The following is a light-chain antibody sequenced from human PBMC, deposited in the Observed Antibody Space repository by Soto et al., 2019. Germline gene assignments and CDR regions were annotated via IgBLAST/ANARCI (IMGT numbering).Light chain of an antibody. V-gene: IGKV3-20*01. CDR1: QSVSSSY. J-gene: IGKJ2*01. CDR2: GAS. CDR3: QHYGSSPYT. Sequence: EVVVTQSPGTLSLSPGERATLSCRASQSVSSSYLAWYQQKPGQAPRLLIYGASSRATGTPDRFSGSGSGTDFTLTISRLEPEDFAVYYCQHYGSSPYTFGQGTKLEIK.